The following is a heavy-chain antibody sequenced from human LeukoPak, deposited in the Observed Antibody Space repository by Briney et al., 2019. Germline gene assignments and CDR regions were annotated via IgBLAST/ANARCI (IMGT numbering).Heavy chain of an antibody. V-gene: IGHV1-2*02. J-gene: IGHJ4*02. Sequence: AAVKVSCKASGYTFSGYYMHWVRQAPGQGLEWMGWINPNSGGTNCAQKFQGRATMTRDTSISTAYMEVTRLRSDDTAVYYCARGSFYASGNSLVDYWGQGTLITVSS. D-gene: IGHD2/OR15-2a*01. CDR2: INPNSGGT. CDR3: ARGSFYASGNSLVDY. CDR1: GYTFSGYY.